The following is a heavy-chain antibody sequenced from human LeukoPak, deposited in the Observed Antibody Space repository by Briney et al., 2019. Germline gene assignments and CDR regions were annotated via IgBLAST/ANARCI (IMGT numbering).Heavy chain of an antibody. J-gene: IGHJ5*02. CDR1: GFIFNNYG. V-gene: IGHV3-23*01. CDR2: ISNDGGGT. D-gene: IGHD3-22*01. CDR3: AKGSSGYFADL. Sequence: PGGSLRLSRAASGFIFNNYGLIWVRQAPGKGLEWVSAISNDGGGTQYADFVEGRFTISRDNSKNTLFLQMSSLRAEDTALYYFAKGSSGYFADLWGQGTLVTVSS.